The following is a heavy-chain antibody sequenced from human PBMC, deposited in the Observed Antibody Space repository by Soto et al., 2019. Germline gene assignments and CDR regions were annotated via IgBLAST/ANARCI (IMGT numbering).Heavy chain of an antibody. CDR3: ARVLYYGSGSYSPYGMDV. D-gene: IGHD3-10*01. J-gene: IGHJ6*02. CDR2: VSPPFRTS. Sequence: QVPLVQSGAEVKKPGSSVKVSCKTSGVSFNNNGIGWVRQAPGHGLEWMGGVSPPFRTSNYARKFQGRISITADASTGTVNMEVSSLTSEDTAQYYCARVLYYGSGSYSPYGMDVWGQGTTVTVSS. V-gene: IGHV1-69*01. CDR1: GVSFNNNG.